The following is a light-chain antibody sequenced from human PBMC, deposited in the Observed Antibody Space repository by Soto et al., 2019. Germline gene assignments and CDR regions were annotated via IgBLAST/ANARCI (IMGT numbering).Light chain of an antibody. V-gene: IGKV3-11*01. CDR1: QSVVSY. CDR2: DAS. J-gene: IGKJ4*01. CDR3: QRYNNWPLT. Sequence: ETVLTQSPATLSLSPGQRATLSCRASQSVVSYLAWYQQKPGQAPRLLIYDASNRATGVPARFSGSGSGTDFTLTIDSLEPEDFAVYYCQRYNNWPLTFGGGTKVDIK.